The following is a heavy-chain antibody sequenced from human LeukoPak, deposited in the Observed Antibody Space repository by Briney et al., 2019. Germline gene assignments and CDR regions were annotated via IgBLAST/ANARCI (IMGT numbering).Heavy chain of an antibody. CDR2: ADYDGSDT. V-gene: IGHV3-74*01. Sequence: GGSLRLSCAASGFTFSRYWMHWVRQAPGKGLVWVSRADYDGSDTSYADSVRGRFTISRDNAKSTLYLQMNSLSAEDTAVYYCATLAAAGTNYWGQGTLVTVSS. CDR3: ATLAAAGTNY. CDR1: GFTFSRYW. J-gene: IGHJ4*02. D-gene: IGHD6-13*01.